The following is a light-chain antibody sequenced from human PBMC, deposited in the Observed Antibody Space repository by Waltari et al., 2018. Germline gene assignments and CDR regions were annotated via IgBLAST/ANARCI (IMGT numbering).Light chain of an antibody. CDR2: WAS. V-gene: IGKV4-1*01. J-gene: IGKJ4*01. CDR3: QQYYSTPLT. Sequence: DIVMTQSPDSLAVSLGERATINCKASRSVLYSSNNKNYLAWYQQKPGQPPKLLIYWASTRESGVPARFSGSGSGTDFTLTISSLQAEDVAVYYCQQYYSTPLTFGGGTKVEIK. CDR1: RSVLYSSNNKNY.